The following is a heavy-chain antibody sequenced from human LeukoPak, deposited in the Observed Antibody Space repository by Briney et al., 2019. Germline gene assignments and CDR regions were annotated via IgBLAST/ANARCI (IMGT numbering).Heavy chain of an antibody. CDR2: ISCYNGNT. CDR1: GYTFTSYG. J-gene: IGHJ3*02. CDR3: ARGGDPPRDGFDI. D-gene: IGHD2-21*02. V-gene: IGHV1-18*01. Sequence: ASVKVSCKASGYTFTSYGITWVRQAPGQGLEWMGWISCYNGNTNLAQKLQDRITMTTDTSTTTAYMELRSQRSDDTAVYFCARGGDPPRDGFDIWGQGTMVTVSS.